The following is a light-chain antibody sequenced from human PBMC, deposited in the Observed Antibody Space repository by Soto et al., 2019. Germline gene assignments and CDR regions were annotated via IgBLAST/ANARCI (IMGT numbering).Light chain of an antibody. Sequence: EIVLTQSPGTLSLSPGERATLSCRASQSVSSSYLAWYQQKPGQAPRLLIYGASSRATGIPDRFSGSGSGTDFTLTISRLEPEDFAVYYCQQYGSSAFTFGPGNKVDI. V-gene: IGKV3-20*01. CDR3: QQYGSSAFT. J-gene: IGKJ3*01. CDR2: GAS. CDR1: QSVSSSY.